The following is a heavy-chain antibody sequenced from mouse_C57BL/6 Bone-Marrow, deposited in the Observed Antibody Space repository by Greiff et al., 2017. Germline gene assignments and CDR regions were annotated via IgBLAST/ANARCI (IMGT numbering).Heavy chain of an antibody. CDR3: LYNNYDY. D-gene: IGHD2-5*01. CDR1: GYTFTDYE. Sequence: VQLQQSGAELVRPGASVTLSCKASGYTFTDYEMHWVKQTPVHGLEWIGAIDPETGCTAYNQKFKGKAILTADKSSSTAYMELRSLTSEDSAVYYCLYNNYDYWGQGTTLTVSS. CDR2: IDPETGCT. V-gene: IGHV1-15*01. J-gene: IGHJ2*01.